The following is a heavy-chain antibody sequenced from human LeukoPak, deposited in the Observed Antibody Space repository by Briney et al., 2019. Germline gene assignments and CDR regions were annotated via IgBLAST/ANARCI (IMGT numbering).Heavy chain of an antibody. CDR2: FYYSGRS. CDR1: GGSISSHY. Sequence: SETLSLTCSVSGGSISSHYWSWIRQHPGKGLEWIGYFYYSGRSNYSPSLKSRVTISVDTSKNQFSLKLNSVTAADTAVYYCARVGASFWAFDIWGQGTMVTVSS. D-gene: IGHD3-16*02. V-gene: IGHV4-59*11. J-gene: IGHJ3*02. CDR3: ARVGASFWAFDI.